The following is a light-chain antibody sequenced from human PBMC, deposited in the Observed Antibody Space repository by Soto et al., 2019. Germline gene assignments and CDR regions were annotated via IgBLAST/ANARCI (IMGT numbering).Light chain of an antibody. CDR2: EVS. CDR3: SSYTSSATSL. J-gene: IGLJ2*01. Sequence: QSVLTQPASVSGSPGQSITISCTGSSRDVGAYKFVSWYQQVPGKAPKLLIYEVSNRPSGVSNRFSGSKSGNTASLTISGLQAEDEADYYCSSYTSSATSLFGRGTK. CDR1: SRDVGAYKF. V-gene: IGLV2-14*01.